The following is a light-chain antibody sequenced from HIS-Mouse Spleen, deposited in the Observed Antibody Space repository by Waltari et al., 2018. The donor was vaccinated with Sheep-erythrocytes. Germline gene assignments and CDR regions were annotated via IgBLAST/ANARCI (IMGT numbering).Light chain of an antibody. J-gene: IGLJ1*01. CDR2: DVS. V-gene: IGLV2-11*01. CDR3: CSYAGSYNHV. Sequence: QSALTQPRSVSGSPGQSVTIPCPGTSSDVGGYNDASWYQQHPGKAPKLMIYDVSKRPSGVPDRFSGSKSGNTASLTISGLQAEDEADYYCCSYAGSYNHVFATGTKVTVL. CDR1: SSDVGGYND.